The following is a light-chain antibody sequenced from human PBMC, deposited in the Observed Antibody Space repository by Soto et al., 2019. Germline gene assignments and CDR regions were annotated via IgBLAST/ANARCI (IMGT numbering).Light chain of an antibody. CDR3: VLYMGSGIWV. V-gene: IGLV8-61*01. Sequence: QTVVTQEPSFSVSPGGTVTLTCGLSSGSVSTSYYPSWHQQTPGQAPRTLMYSTNTRSSGVPDRFSGSILGNKAALTITGAQADDESDYYCVLYMGSGIWVFGGGTKLTVL. CDR1: SGSVSTSYY. CDR2: STN. J-gene: IGLJ3*02.